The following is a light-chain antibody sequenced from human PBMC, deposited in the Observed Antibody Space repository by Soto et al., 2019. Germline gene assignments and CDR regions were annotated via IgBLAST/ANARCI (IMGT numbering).Light chain of an antibody. V-gene: IGKV1-5*03. CDR1: QSVDRW. Sequence: DIQMTQSPSTLSASVGDRVTITCRASQSVDRWLAWYQQKPGKAPKLLIYQTSLLQSGVPSRFSGTRSGTEFTLTISSLQPDDSASYYCQQYHGYPYTFGQGTKLEIK. CDR2: QTS. J-gene: IGKJ2*01. CDR3: QQYHGYPYT.